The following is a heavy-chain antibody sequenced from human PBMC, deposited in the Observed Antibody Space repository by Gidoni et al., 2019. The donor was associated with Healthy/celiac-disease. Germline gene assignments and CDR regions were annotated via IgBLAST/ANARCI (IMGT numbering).Heavy chain of an antibody. Sequence: EVQLVESGGGLVQPGGSLRLTCAASGFTFSSYSMNWVRQAPGKGLEWVSYISSSSSTIYYADSVKGRFTISRDNAKNSLYLQMNSLRAEDTAVYYCARDPVVGATRYITNFDYWGQGTLVTVSS. V-gene: IGHV3-48*01. CDR3: ARDPVVGATRYITNFDY. D-gene: IGHD1-26*01. J-gene: IGHJ4*02. CDR1: GFTFSSYS. CDR2: ISSSSSTI.